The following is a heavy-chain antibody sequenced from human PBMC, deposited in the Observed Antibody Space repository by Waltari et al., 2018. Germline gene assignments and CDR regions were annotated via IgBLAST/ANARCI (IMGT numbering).Heavy chain of an antibody. J-gene: IGHJ5*02. CDR1: GGTFSSYA. Sequence: QVQLVQSGAEVKKPGSSVKVSCKASGGTFSSYAISWVRQAPGQGLEWMGGIIPIFGTANYAQKFQGRVTITADESTSTAYMELSSLRSEDTAVYYCARDVCSSTSCHPDYNWFDPWGQGTLVTVSS. CDR2: IIPIFGTA. CDR3: ARDVCSSTSCHPDYNWFDP. V-gene: IGHV1-69*01. D-gene: IGHD2-2*01.